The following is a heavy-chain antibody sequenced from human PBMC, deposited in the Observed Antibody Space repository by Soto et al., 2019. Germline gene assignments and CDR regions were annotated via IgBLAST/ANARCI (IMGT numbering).Heavy chain of an antibody. Sequence: GGSLRLSCAASGFTFSSYDMHWVRQATGKGLEWVSAIGTAGDTYYPGSVKGRFTISRENAKNSLYLQMNSLRAGDTAVYYCARQLRYDSXGYTHGEYYYYGMDVWGQGTTVTVSS. J-gene: IGHJ6*02. CDR1: GFTFSSYD. CDR3: ARQLRYDSXGYTHGEYYYYGMDV. CDR2: IGTAGDT. V-gene: IGHV3-13*01. D-gene: IGHD3-22*01.